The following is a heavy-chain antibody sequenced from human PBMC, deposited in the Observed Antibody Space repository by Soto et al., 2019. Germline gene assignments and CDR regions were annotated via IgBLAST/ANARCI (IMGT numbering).Heavy chain of an antibody. CDR3: ARDPAPSGWYDY. D-gene: IGHD6-19*01. Sequence: GGSLRLSCAASGFTFSNYWMHWVRQVPGKGLVWVSLINSDGSSTSYADSVKGRFTIFRDNAKNTLYLQMNSLGAEDTAVYYCARDPAPSGWYDYWGQGTLVTVSS. J-gene: IGHJ4*02. CDR2: INSDGSST. V-gene: IGHV3-74*01. CDR1: GFTFSNYW.